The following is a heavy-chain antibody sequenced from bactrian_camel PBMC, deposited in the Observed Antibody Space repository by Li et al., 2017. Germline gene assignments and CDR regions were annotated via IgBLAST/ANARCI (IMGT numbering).Heavy chain of an antibody. Sequence: DVQLVESGGGLVQPGGSLRLSCTSSLFSYPYMTWVRQAPGKGLEWVSTINLVCAVTYSADSVKGRFTISRDNAKNTVYLQMNSLKSEDTALYYCASSRDYYHFYYWGQGTQVTVS. V-gene: IGHV3S40*01. D-gene: IGHD3*01. J-gene: IGHJ4*01. CDR2: INLVCAVT. CDR3: ASSRDYYHFYY. CDR1: LFSYPY.